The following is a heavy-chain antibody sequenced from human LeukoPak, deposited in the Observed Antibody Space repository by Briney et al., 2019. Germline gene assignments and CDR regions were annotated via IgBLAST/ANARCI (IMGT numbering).Heavy chain of an antibody. CDR2: IYTSGST. CDR1: GGSINSYY. D-gene: IGHD3-3*01. Sequence: PSETLSLTCTVSGGSINSYYWSWIRQPAGKGLEWIGRIYTSGSTNYNPSLKSRVTMSVDTSKNQFSLKLSSVTAADTAVYYCARAGLDFWSGYVDYYYYMDVWGKGTTVTVSS. V-gene: IGHV4-4*07. CDR3: ARAGLDFWSGYVDYYYYMDV. J-gene: IGHJ6*03.